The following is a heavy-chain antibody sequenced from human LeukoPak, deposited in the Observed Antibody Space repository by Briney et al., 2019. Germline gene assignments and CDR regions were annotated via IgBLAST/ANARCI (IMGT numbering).Heavy chain of an antibody. CDR1: GFTFSSYE. J-gene: IGHJ4*02. D-gene: IGHD3-22*01. CDR2: ISSSGRTI. V-gene: IGHV3-48*03. CDR3: ARGGDDSNVYPLH. Sequence: GGSLRLSCAASGFTFSSYEMNWVRQAPGKGLEWVSYISSSGRTIYYADSVKGRFTISRDNAKNSLFLQMNSLRVEDTAVYYCARGGDDSNVYPLHWGQGTLVTVSS.